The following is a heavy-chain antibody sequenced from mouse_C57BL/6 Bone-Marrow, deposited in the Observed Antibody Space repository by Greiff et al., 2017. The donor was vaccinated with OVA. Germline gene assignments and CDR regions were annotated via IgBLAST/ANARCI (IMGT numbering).Heavy chain of an antibody. D-gene: IGHD1-1*01. CDR2: IHPSDSDT. J-gene: IGHJ1*03. CDR1: GYTFTSYW. CDR3: AMVGIYYYGSTYWYFDV. Sequence: QVHVKQSGAELVKPGASVKVSCKASGYTFTSYWMHWVKQRPGQGLEWIGRIHPSDSDTNYNQKFKGKATLTVDKSSSTAYMQLSSLTSEDSAVYYCAMVGIYYYGSTYWYFDVWGTGTTVTVSS. V-gene: IGHV1-74*01.